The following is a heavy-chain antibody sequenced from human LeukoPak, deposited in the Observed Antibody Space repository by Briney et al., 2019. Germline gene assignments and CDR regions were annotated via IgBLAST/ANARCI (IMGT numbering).Heavy chain of an antibody. CDR2: ISWNSGSI. J-gene: IGHJ4*02. CDR1: GFTFDDYA. V-gene: IGHV3-9*01. D-gene: IGHD3-10*01. Sequence: GRSLRLSCAASGFTFDDYAMHWVRQAPGKGLEWVSGISWNSGSIGYADSVKGRFTISRDNAKNSLYLQMNSLRAEDTALYYCAKDGRYYYGSGSYFFDYWGQGTLVPVSS. CDR3: AKDGRYYYGSGSYFFDY.